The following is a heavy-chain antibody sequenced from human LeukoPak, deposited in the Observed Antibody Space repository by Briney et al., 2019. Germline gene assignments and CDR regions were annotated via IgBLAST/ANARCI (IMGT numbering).Heavy chain of an antibody. V-gene: IGHV4-34*01. CDR2: INHSGST. CDR3: ARVPIVYSYGPRYYYYGMDV. D-gene: IGHD5-18*01. CDR1: GGSFSGYY. J-gene: IGHJ6*02. Sequence: SETLSLTCAVYGGSFSGYYWSWIRQPPGKGLEWIGEINHSGSTNYNPSLKSRVTISVDTSKNQFSLKLSSVTAADTAVYYCARVPIVYSYGPRYYYYGMDVWGQGTTVTVSS.